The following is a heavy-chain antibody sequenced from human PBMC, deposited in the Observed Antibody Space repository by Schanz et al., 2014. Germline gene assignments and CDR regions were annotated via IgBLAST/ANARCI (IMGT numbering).Heavy chain of an antibody. V-gene: IGHV3-30*03. D-gene: IGHD2-15*01. CDR1: GFTFSDYY. Sequence: VQLVESGGGLVQPRGSLRLSCAASGFTFSDYYMSWIRQAPGKGLEWVAVISDDGSNHYYPDSVKGRFTISRDNSMNTLHLQMDGLRVEDTAVYYCARDAVALVPEYFMDVWGKGTPVTVSS. J-gene: IGHJ6*03. CDR2: ISDDGSNH. CDR3: ARDAVALVPEYFMDV.